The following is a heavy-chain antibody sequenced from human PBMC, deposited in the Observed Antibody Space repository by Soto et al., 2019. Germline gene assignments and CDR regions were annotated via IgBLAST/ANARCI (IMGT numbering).Heavy chain of an antibody. D-gene: IGHD2-15*01. Sequence: PSETLSITCTVSGGSISSGGYHWSWIRQHPGKGLEWIGYIYYSGSTYYNPSLKSRVTISVDTSKNQFSLKLSSVTAADTAVYYCARRNCSGGSCYSPYYYYMDVWGKGTTVT. J-gene: IGHJ6*03. CDR2: IYYSGST. CDR1: GGSISSGGYH. V-gene: IGHV4-31*03. CDR3: ARRNCSGGSCYSPYYYYMDV.